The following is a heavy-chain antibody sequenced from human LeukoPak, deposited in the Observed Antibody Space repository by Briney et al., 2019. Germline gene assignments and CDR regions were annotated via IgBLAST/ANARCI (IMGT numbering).Heavy chain of an antibody. J-gene: IGHJ6*02. V-gene: IGHV3-23*01. CDR3: AREMNLATRAIDV. D-gene: IGHD1-14*01. CDR2: ITAGGGAT. CDR1: GFTFNTYA. Sequence: PGGSLRLSCAASGFTFNTYAMSWVRQAPGKGLEWVSVITAGGGATYYANSVKGRFTISRDNSKNTPFLQMNSLTDEDTAVYYCAREMNLATRAIDVWGQGTTVTVSS.